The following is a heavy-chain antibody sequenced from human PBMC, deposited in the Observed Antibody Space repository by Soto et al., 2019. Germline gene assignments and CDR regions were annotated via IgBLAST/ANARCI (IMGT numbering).Heavy chain of an antibody. Sequence: PGGSLRLSCAASGFTFSSYAMHWVRQAPGEGLEWIIIVSYDGSNIYYTDSVKGRFAVSRDNSKNTLYLQMNSLRDEDTAVYYCAKSRDPSKVAAPYYFDYWGQGTLVTLSS. D-gene: IGHD6-19*01. J-gene: IGHJ4*02. CDR2: VSYDGSNI. CDR1: GFTFSSYA. CDR3: AKSRDPSKVAAPYYFDY. V-gene: IGHV3-30*18.